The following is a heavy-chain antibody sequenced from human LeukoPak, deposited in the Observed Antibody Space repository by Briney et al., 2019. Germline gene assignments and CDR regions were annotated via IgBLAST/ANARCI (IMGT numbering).Heavy chain of an antibody. D-gene: IGHD3-16*01. CDR3: AKLGDAFDI. CDR2: IHPGDSDT. Sequence: GESLKISCKGSGYSFSSYWIGWVRQTPGKGLEWLGIIHPGDSDTRSSPSFQGQVTISADKSISTAYLQWSSLKASDTAMYYCAKLGDAFDIWGQGTMVTVSS. CDR1: GYSFSSYW. J-gene: IGHJ3*02. V-gene: IGHV5-51*01.